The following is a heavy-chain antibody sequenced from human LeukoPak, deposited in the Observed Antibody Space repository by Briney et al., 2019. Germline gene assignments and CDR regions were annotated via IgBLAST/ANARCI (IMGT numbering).Heavy chain of an antibody. Sequence: GESRKISCKSSRYSFTSCWISWVRQMPGKGLEWMGIIYPGDSDTRYSPSFQGQVTISADKSISTAYLQWSSLKASDTAMYYCARHGNYYDSSGYYYVGYWGQGTLVTVSS. J-gene: IGHJ4*02. D-gene: IGHD3-22*01. CDR2: IYPGDSDT. CDR3: ARHGNYYDSSGYYYVGY. CDR1: RYSFTSCW. V-gene: IGHV5-51*01.